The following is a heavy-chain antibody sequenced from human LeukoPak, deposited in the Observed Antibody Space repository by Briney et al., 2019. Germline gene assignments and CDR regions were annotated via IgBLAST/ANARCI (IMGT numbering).Heavy chain of an antibody. J-gene: IGHJ4*02. CDR3: ARLGYSYGQYYFDY. V-gene: IGHV3-74*01. CDR2: INSDGSST. CDR1: GFTFSNYW. Sequence: GGSQRLSCAASGFTFSNYWMQWVRQAPGKGLVWVSRINSDGSSTSYADSVKGRFTISRDNAKNTLYLQMNSLRAEDTAVYYCARLGYSYGQYYFDYWGQGTLVTVSS. D-gene: IGHD5-18*01.